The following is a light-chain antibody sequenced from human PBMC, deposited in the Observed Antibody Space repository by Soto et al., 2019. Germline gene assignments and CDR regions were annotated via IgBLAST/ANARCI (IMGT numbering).Light chain of an antibody. J-gene: IGKJ4*01. CDR1: QSIGSF. CDR2: GTS. V-gene: IGKV1-39*01. CDR3: QQSYSFPRT. Sequence: DIQMTQSPSSLSASVGDRVTIACRSSQSIGSFLNWYQHKPGKAPRLLIFGTSTLQSGVSSRISASGSGTDFTLTISSLQPEDFASYYCQQSYSFPRTFGGGTKVDI.